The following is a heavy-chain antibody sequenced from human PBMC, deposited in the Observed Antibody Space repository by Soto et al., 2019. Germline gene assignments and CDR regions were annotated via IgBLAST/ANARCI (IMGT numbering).Heavy chain of an antibody. J-gene: IGHJ4*02. Sequence: GGSLRLSCAASGFTFSSYGLNWVRQAPGKGLEWVSYISSTSSAVFYADSVKGRFTVSRDNAKNSLFLQMNSLRVEDTAVYFCARRSPSSTNFFDYWGQGTLGTVAS. CDR1: GFTFSSYG. CDR2: ISSTSSAV. V-gene: IGHV3-48*01. CDR3: ARRSPSSTNFFDY. D-gene: IGHD2-2*01.